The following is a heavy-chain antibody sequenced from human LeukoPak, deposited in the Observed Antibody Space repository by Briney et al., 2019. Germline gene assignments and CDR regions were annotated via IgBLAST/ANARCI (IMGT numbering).Heavy chain of an antibody. D-gene: IGHD3-22*01. CDR2: IYYTGTT. J-gene: IGHJ4*02. Sequence: SETLSLTCTVSGGSIRSSTYYWAWIRQPPGKGLEWIGTIYYTGTTYYNPSLKSRVTISVDTSKNQFSLNLSSVTAADTTFYYCARLGGYYDPPDYWGQGTLVTVSS. CDR1: GGSIRSSTYY. CDR3: ARLGGYYDPPDY. V-gene: IGHV4-39*01.